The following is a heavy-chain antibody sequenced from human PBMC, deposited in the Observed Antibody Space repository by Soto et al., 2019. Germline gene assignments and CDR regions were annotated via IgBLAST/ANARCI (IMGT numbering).Heavy chain of an antibody. Sequence: PSETLSLTCTVSGASIGGSTKYWGWIRQPPGKGLEWIGSIYYSGTTYYNPSLKSRVTMSVDTPKNQFSLKLTSVTAADTAVYYCARNGDYGAYLDDFDNWGQGILVTVSS. CDR3: ARNGDYGAYLDDFDN. CDR2: IYYSGTT. CDR1: GASIGGSTKY. J-gene: IGHJ4*02. V-gene: IGHV4-39*01. D-gene: IGHD4-17*01.